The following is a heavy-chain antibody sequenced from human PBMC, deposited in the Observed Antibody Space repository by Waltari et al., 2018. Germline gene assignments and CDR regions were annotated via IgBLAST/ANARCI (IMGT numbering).Heavy chain of an antibody. J-gene: IGHJ4*01. CDR2: INPTSGGA. D-gene: IGHD1-26*01. CDR3: SRGKGVSDQGRLLYDY. Sequence: QVQMMQSGTEVKKPGASVKVSCTTSGYAFNSHYIHWVRQAPGQGLEWMGWINPTSGGAVYAQRFQDRVTMTRDTSISTTYMELSGLRSDDTAVYYCSRGKGVSDQGRLLYDYWG. CDR1: GYAFNSHY. V-gene: IGHV1-2*02.